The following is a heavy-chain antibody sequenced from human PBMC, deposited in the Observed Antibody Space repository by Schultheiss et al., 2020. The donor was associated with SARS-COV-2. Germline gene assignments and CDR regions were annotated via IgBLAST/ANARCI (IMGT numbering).Heavy chain of an antibody. CDR2: VNPSGST. CDR1: GVSVSTYC. V-gene: IGHV4-34*01. D-gene: IGHD3-3*01. J-gene: IGHJ4*02. CDR3: ARGNDFVYFFDS. Sequence: SQTLSLTCTVSGVSVSTYCWNWIRRPPGKGLEWIGEVNPSGSTNYNPSLKSRVTISVDTSKNQFSLKLSSVTAEDTAVYYCARGNDFVYFFDSWGQGTLVTVSS.